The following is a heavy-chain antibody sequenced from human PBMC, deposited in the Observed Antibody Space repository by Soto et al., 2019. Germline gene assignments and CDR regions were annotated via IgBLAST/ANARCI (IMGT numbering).Heavy chain of an antibody. J-gene: IGHJ4*02. CDR3: ARGFRRSRGAWSLDY. Sequence: PSETLSLTCAVYGGSFSGYYWSWIRQPPGKGLEWIGEINHSGSTNYNPSLKSRVTISVDTSKNQFSLKLSSVTAADTAVYYCARGFRRSRGAWSLDYWGQGTLVTVSS. CDR1: GGSFSGYY. CDR2: INHSGST. D-gene: IGHD3-10*01. V-gene: IGHV4-34*01.